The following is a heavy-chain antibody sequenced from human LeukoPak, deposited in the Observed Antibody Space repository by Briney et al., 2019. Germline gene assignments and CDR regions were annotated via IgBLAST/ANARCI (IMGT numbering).Heavy chain of an antibody. J-gene: IGHJ6*02. D-gene: IGHD1-1*01. Sequence: QPGRSLRLSCAASVFTFSSYGMHWVRQAPGKGLEWVAVIWYDGSNKYYADSVKGRFTISRDNSKNTLYLQMNSLRVEDTAVYYCARSANSGSHYYYGMDVWGQGTTVTVSS. CDR3: ARSANSGSHYYYGMDV. CDR2: IWYDGSNK. V-gene: IGHV3-33*01. CDR1: VFTFSSYG.